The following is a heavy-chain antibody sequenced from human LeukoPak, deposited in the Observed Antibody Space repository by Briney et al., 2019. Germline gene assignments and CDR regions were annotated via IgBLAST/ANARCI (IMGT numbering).Heavy chain of an antibody. CDR2: IIPIFGTA. CDR3: ARGGYSYGPSYYYYYMDV. J-gene: IGHJ6*03. CDR1: GGTFSSYA. Sequence: SVKVSCKASGGTFSSYAISWVRQAPGQGLEWMGGIIPIFGTANYAQKFQGRVTITADESTSTAYMELSSLRSEDTAVYYCARGGYSYGPSYYYYYMDVWGKGTTVTVSS. D-gene: IGHD5-18*01. V-gene: IGHV1-69*13.